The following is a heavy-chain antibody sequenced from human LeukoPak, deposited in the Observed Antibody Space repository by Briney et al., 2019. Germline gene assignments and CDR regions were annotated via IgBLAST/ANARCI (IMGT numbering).Heavy chain of an antibody. CDR2: INHSGST. CDR1: GGSFSGYY. Sequence: SETLSPTCAVYGGSFSGYYWSWIRQPPGKGLEWIGEINHSGSTNYNPSLKSRVTISVDTSKNQFSLKLSSVTAADTAVYYCARRGEYSSSWSFPASDYWGQGTLVTVSS. D-gene: IGHD6-13*01. CDR3: ARRGEYSSSWSFPASDY. J-gene: IGHJ4*02. V-gene: IGHV4-34*01.